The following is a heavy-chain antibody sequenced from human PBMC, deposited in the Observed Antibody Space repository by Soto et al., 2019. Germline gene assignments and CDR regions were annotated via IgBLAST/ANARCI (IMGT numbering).Heavy chain of an antibody. Sequence: SGPTLVNPTQTLMLTCTFSGFSLSTDEVGVGWIRQPPGKALEWLAFVYWTDSKQYSPSLKSRLTITRDTSKNQVVLTMTNMDPVDTATYFCAHGHGPGTHSFDLWGQAILLTVSS. CDR3: AHGHGPGTHSFDL. V-gene: IGHV2-5*01. J-gene: IGHJ5*02. CDR1: GFSLSTDEVG. CDR2: VYWTDSK.